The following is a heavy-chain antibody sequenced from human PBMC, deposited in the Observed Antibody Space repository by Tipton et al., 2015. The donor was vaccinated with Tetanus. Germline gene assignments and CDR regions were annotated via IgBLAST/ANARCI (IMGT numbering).Heavy chain of an antibody. CDR2: IKPSSGAT. Sequence: QVQLVQSGAEVKKPGASARVSCKASGYTFTDYYIHWVRQTPRQGLEWLGWIKPSSGATKYAQMFQGRVTLTRDTSISTAYMELSSLTSDDTAVYFCARVGAGPRRREGPLDSWGQGTMVTVYS. D-gene: IGHD1-1*01. CDR1: GYTFTDYY. V-gene: IGHV1-2*02. J-gene: IGHJ3*02. CDR3: ARVGAGPRRREGPLDS.